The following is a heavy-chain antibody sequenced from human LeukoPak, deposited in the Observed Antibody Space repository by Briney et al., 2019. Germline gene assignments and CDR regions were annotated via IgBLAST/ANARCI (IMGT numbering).Heavy chain of an antibody. CDR2: MNPNSGNT. CDR3: AISSGREYYGSGSYWGDYYGMDV. D-gene: IGHD3-10*01. CDR1: GYTFTSYD. J-gene: IGHJ6*02. Sequence: ASVKVSCKASGYTFTSYDINWVRQATGQGLEWMGWMNPNSGNTGYAQKFQGRVTMTRNTSISTAYMELSSLRYEDTAVYYCAISSGREYYGSGSYWGDYYGMDVWGQGTTVTVSS. V-gene: IGHV1-8*01.